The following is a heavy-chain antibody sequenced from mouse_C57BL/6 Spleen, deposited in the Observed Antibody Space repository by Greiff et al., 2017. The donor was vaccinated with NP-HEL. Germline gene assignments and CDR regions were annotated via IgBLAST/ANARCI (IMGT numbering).Heavy chain of an antibody. CDR3: ARHYYGSERNYFDY. Sequence: QVQLQQSDAELVKPGASVKISCKVSGYTFTDHTIHWMKQRPEQGLEWIGYIYPRDGSTKYNEKFKGKATLTADKSSSTVYLQLNSLTSEDSAVYFCARHYYGSERNYFDYWGQGTTLTVSS. CDR1: GYTFTDHT. V-gene: IGHV1-78*01. CDR2: IYPRDGST. D-gene: IGHD1-1*01. J-gene: IGHJ2*01.